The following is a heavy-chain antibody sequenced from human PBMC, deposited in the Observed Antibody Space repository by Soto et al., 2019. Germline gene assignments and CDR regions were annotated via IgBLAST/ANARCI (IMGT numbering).Heavy chain of an antibody. D-gene: IGHD3-22*01. Sequence: QVQLVQSGAEVKKPGASVKVSCKASGYTFTSHYMHWVRQAPGQGLEWMGAINPSGGTTSSAQKFQGRVTMTRETSTSTVYMDLGSLGSEDTAVYYCARDSRETYYYDASGYYSFDYWGQGTLVTVSS. V-gene: IGHV1-46*01. J-gene: IGHJ4*02. CDR3: ARDSRETYYYDASGYYSFDY. CDR1: GYTFTSHY. CDR2: INPSGGTT.